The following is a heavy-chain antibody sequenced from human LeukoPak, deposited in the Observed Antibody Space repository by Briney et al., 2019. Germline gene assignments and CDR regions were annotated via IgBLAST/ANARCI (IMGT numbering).Heavy chain of an antibody. V-gene: IGHV4-59*08. J-gene: IGHJ4*02. Sequence: ASEXXSXXCTVSGGSISXYXXSWLXQPRGKGXXXVGYIYYSGRTNYNPSLMSRVTISLDTSKNQFSLRLSSVTAADTAVYYCARSWSSSLPFAYWGQGTLVTVSS. CDR1: GGSISXYX. CDR3: ARSWSSSLPFAY. D-gene: IGHD6-13*01. CDR2: IYYSGRT.